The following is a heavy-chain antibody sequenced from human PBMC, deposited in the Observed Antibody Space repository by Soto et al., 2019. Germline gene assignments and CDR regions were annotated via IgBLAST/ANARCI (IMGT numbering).Heavy chain of an antibody. V-gene: IGHV4-31*03. CDR3: ARAETGYYYYMDV. Sequence: QVQLQESGPGLVKPSQTLSLTCTVSGGSISSGGYYWSWIRQHPGKGLEWIGYIYYSGSTYYNPSLESRVTISVDTSKNQFSLKLSSVTAADTAVYYCARAETGYYYYMDVWGKGTTVTVSS. CDR2: IYYSGST. CDR1: GGSISSGGYY. J-gene: IGHJ6*03.